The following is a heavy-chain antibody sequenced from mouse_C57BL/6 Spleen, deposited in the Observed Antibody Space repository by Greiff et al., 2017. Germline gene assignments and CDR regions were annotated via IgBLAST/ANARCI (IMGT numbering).Heavy chain of an antibody. Sequence: QVHVKQPGTELVKPGASVKLSCKASGYTFTSYWMHWVKQRPGQGLEWIGNINPSNGGTNYNEKFKSKATLTVDKSSSTAYMQLSSLTSEDSAVYYCASSGPYYAMDYWGQGTSVTVSS. D-gene: IGHD1-3*01. V-gene: IGHV1-53*01. J-gene: IGHJ4*01. CDR3: ASSGPYYAMDY. CDR2: INPSNGGT. CDR1: GYTFTSYW.